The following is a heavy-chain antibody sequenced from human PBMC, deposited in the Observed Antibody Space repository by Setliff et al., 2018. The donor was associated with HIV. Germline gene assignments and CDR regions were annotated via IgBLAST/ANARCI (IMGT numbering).Heavy chain of an antibody. CDR3: AREITYDYVWGSFRQGAFDI. V-gene: IGHV4-34*01. J-gene: IGHJ3*02. CDR1: GGSFSDYY. CDR2: INYSGST. D-gene: IGHD3-16*01. Sequence: SETLSLTCVVYGGSFSDYYWTWIRQPPEKGLEWIGKINYSGSTDYNSSLRSRVTISVDTSRNHFSLKLISVTAADTAVYYCAREITYDYVWGSFRQGAFDIWGQGTLVTVS.